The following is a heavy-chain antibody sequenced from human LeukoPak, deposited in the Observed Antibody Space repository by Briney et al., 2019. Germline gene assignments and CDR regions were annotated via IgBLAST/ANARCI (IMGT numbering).Heavy chain of an antibody. CDR1: GGTFSNYA. CDR3: ARDQIGGWLEY. Sequence: SVKVSCXASGGTFSNYAISWVRQARGQGLEWMGRIIPIFGTANYAQKFQGRVTITTDESTSTAYMELSSLRSEDTAVYYCARDQIGGWLEYWGQGTLVTVSS. J-gene: IGHJ4*02. CDR2: IIPIFGTA. V-gene: IGHV1-69*05. D-gene: IGHD4-23*01.